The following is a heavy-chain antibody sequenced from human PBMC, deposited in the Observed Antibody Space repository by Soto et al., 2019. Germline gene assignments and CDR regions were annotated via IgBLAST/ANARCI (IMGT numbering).Heavy chain of an antibody. D-gene: IGHD3-10*01. J-gene: IGHJ5*02. CDR2: ISPETGDT. V-gene: IGHV1-18*01. CDR3: ARDPGAARGFDP. Sequence: QVQLVQSGAEVKKAGASVRVSCKASGYSFATFGVSWVRQAPGQGLESMGWISPETGDTNYAQKLQGRVTLTTDTPSNTAYLELRSLRSEDTAVYYCARDPGAARGFDPWGQRTLVTVSS. CDR1: GYSFATFG.